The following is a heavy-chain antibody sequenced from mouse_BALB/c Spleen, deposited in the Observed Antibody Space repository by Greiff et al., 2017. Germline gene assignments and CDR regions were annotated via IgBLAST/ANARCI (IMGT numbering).Heavy chain of an antibody. V-gene: IGHV7-3*02. J-gene: IGHJ4*01. CDR3: ARDIEDYYGRYYAMDY. Sequence: EVQGVESGGGLVQPGGSLRLSSATSGFTFTDYYMSWVRQPPGKALEWLGFIRNKANGYTTEYSASVKGRFTISRDNSQSILYLQMNTLRAEDSATYYCARDIEDYYGRYYAMDYWGQGTSVTVSS. CDR2: IRNKANGYTT. CDR1: GFTFTDYY. D-gene: IGHD1-2*01.